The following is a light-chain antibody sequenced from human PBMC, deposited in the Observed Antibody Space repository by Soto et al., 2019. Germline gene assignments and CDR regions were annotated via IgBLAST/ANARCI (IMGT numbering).Light chain of an antibody. CDR1: NRDVGSYNS. V-gene: IGLV2-23*01. CDR2: EST. Sequence: SALTQTASVSGSPGQAITISCTGTNRDVGSYNSVSWYQQYPDQAPKLLIYESTKRPSGVSHRFSASKSGNTASLTISALQAEAEADYYCCSYAGDNIPYIFGTGSKVTVL. CDR3: CSYAGDNIPYI. J-gene: IGLJ1*01.